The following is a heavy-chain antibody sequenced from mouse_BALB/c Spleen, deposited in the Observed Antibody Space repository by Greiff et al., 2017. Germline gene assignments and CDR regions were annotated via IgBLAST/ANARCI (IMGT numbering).Heavy chain of an antibody. J-gene: IGHJ3*01. CDR2: IWAGGST. CDR1: GFSLTSYG. Sequence: QVQLQQSGPGLVAPSQCLSITCTVSGFSLTSYGVHWVRQPPGKGLEWLGVIWAGGSTNYNSALMSRLSISKDNSKSQVILKMNSLQTDDTAMYYSARDGNFAYWGQGTLVTVSA. CDR3: ARDGNFAY. V-gene: IGHV2-9*02. D-gene: IGHD2-1*01.